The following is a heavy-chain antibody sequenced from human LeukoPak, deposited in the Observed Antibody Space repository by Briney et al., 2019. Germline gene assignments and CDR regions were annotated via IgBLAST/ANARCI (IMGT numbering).Heavy chain of an antibody. Sequence: GGSLALDCAASGFTLSDYDMHWVRQAPGKGLEWVSYITNGGSTIHHADSVKGRFTISRDNAKKTLYLQMNSLRAEDTAVYYCARSIGLTGGGVDVWGQGTTVTVSS. D-gene: IGHD3-9*01. J-gene: IGHJ6*02. CDR3: ARSIGLTGGGVDV. CDR1: GFTLSDYD. V-gene: IGHV3-11*01. CDR2: ITNGGSTI.